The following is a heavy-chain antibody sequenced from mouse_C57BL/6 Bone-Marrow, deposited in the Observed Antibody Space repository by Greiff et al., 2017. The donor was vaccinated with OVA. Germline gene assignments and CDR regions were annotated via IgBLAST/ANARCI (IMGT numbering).Heavy chain of an antibody. Sequence: PASGIDFSRYWMSWVRRAPGKGLEWIGEINPDSSTITYAPSLKDKFIISRDNAKNTLYLQMSKVRSEDTAVYYCARQAPYAMDYWGQGTSVTVSS. J-gene: IGHJ4*01. V-gene: IGHV4-1*01. CDR3: ARQAPYAMDY. CDR2: INPDSSTI. CDR1: GIDFSRYW.